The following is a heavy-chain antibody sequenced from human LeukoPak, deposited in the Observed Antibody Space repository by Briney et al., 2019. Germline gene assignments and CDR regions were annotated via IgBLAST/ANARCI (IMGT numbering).Heavy chain of an antibody. D-gene: IGHD3-16*01. J-gene: IGHJ4*02. CDR2: ISTRGTI. V-gene: IGHV3-48*03. CDR1: GFSFRNYE. Sequence: GGSLRPSCTASGFSFRNYEMNWVRQAPGKGLEWVSYISTRGTIYYADSVKGRFTISRDDAKNSLYLKMNSLRAEDTAVYYCGGGLDYWGQGTLVTGSS. CDR3: GGGLDY.